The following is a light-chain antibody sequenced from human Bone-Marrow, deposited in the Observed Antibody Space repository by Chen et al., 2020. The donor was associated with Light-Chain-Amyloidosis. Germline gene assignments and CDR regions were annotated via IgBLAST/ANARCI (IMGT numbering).Light chain of an antibody. CDR2: GSS. CDR1: QTISSNY. V-gene: IGKV3-20*01. Sequence: EIVLTQSRSTLSLSPGEGANLSCRASQTISSNYLTWYQQKFGQAPRLLIYGSSSRATGIPDRFTGSGSGADFTLTINRLEPEDFAMYYCQQYGTSPLTFGGGTKVEIK. J-gene: IGKJ4*01. CDR3: QQYGTSPLT.